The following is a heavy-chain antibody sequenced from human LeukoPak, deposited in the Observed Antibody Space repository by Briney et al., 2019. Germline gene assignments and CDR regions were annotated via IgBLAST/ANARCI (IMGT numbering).Heavy chain of an antibody. J-gene: IGHJ3*02. Sequence: PGGSLRLSCAASGFTLSNHWMHWVRQAPGKGLVWVSRISGDEIWTSYADSGKGRFIISRDNAKDTLYLQMNSLRTEDTAVYYCAREYNSGPKQTDAFDIWGQGTMVTVSS. CDR2: ISGDEIWT. D-gene: IGHD3-22*01. V-gene: IGHV3-74*01. CDR3: AREYNSGPKQTDAFDI. CDR1: GFTLSNHW.